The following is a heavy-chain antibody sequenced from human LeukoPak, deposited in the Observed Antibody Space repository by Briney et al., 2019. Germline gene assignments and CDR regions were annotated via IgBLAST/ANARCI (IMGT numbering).Heavy chain of an antibody. J-gene: IGHJ4*02. CDR3: ARDRGIAAAFDY. Sequence: MGWISAYNGNTNYEQKLQGRVTMTTDTSTSTAYMELRSLRSDDTAVYYCARDRGIAAAFDYWGQGTLVTVSS. V-gene: IGHV1-18*01. CDR2: ISAYNGNT. D-gene: IGHD6-13*01.